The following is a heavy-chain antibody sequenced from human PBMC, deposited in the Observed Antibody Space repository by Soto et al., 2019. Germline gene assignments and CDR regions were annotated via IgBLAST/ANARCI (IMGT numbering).Heavy chain of an antibody. J-gene: IGHJ4*02. Sequence: SETLSLTCAVYGGSFSGYYWSWIRQPPGKGLEWIGEINHSGSTNYNPSLKSRVTISVDTSKNQFSLKLSSVTAADTAVYYCARAYYANFDYWGQGTLVTVSS. V-gene: IGHV4-34*01. CDR3: ARAYYANFDY. CDR1: GGSFSGYY. D-gene: IGHD3-22*01. CDR2: INHSGST.